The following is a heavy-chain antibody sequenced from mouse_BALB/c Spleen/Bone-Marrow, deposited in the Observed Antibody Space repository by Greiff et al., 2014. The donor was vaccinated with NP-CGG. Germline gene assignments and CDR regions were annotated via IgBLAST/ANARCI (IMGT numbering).Heavy chain of an antibody. J-gene: IGHJ4*01. CDR2: IWAGGST. CDR1: GFSLTSYG. D-gene: IGHD1-1*01. Sequence: VQVVESGPGLVAPSQSLSITCTVSGFSLTSYGVPWVRQPPGKGLEWLGVIWAGGSTHYNSALMSRLSISKDNSKSQVFLKMNSLQTDDTAMYYGARDYDGSRYDRDDWGQGTSVTV. V-gene: IGHV2-9*02. CDR3: ARDYDGSRYDRDD.